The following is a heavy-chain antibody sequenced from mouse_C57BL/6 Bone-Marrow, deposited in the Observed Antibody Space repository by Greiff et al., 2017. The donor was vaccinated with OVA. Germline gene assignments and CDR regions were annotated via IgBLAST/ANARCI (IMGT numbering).Heavy chain of an antibody. J-gene: IGHJ2*01. CDR3: ARLRRVDY. Sequence: QVQLQQSGPELVKPGASVKISCKASGYAFSSSWMNWVKQRPGKGLEWIGRIYPGDGDTNYNGKFKGKATLTADKSSSTAYMQLSSLTSEDSAVXFCARLRRVDYRGQGTTLTVSS. V-gene: IGHV1-82*01. CDR2: IYPGDGDT. CDR1: GYAFSSSW. D-gene: IGHD2-12*01.